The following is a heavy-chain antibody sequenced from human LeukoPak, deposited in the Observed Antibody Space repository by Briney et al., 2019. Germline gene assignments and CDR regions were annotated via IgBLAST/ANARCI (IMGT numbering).Heavy chain of an antibody. CDR3: ARRFSSGWYDY. D-gene: IGHD6-19*01. Sequence: PGGSLRLSSAGSGFTFNNYALHWVRQAPGKGLEYVSAISTNGETTNYANAVKGRFTISRDNSKNTLYLQMGSLRGEDTAVYYCARRFSSGWYDYWGQGTLVTVSS. V-gene: IGHV3-64*01. CDR2: ISTNGETT. CDR1: GFTFNNYA. J-gene: IGHJ4*02.